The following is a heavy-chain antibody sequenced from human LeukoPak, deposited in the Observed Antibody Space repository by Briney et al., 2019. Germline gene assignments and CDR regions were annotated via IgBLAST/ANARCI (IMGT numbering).Heavy chain of an antibody. Sequence: ASVNVSSKASGYSFTSYGISWVRQAPGQRLEWMGWISGYNGNTKYAQKLQGRVTMTTDTSTSTAYMELRSLRSDDTAVYYCARGGPYSSSTPSKDYWGQGTLVTVSS. V-gene: IGHV1-18*01. J-gene: IGHJ4*02. D-gene: IGHD6-13*01. CDR2: ISGYNGNT. CDR3: ARGGPYSSSTPSKDY. CDR1: GYSFTSYG.